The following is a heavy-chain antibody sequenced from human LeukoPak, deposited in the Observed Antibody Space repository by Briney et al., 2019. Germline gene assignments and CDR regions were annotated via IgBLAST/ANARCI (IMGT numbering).Heavy chain of an antibody. Sequence: GGSLRLSCAASGLTVNTNYMSWVRQAPGKGLEWVSVIYSGGGTYYADSVKGRFTISRDNYKNTLYLQMNSLRAEDTAVYCCARSNGDWFPLEYWGRGTLVTVSS. J-gene: IGHJ4*02. D-gene: IGHD3-9*01. CDR1: GLTVNTNY. CDR3: ARSNGDWFPLEY. CDR2: IYSGGGT. V-gene: IGHV3-53*01.